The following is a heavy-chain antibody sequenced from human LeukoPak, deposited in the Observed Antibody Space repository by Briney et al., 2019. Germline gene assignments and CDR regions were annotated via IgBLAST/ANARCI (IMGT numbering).Heavy chain of an antibody. CDR1: GFTFSSYA. CDR2: ISGSGGST. Sequence: GGSLRLSCAASGFTFSSYAMSWVRQAPGKGLEWVSRISGSGGSTYYADSVKGRFTISRDNSKNTLNLQVNSLRGEDTAVYYCAKGRNYFDSSVFQHWGQGTLVTVSS. CDR3: AKGRNYFDSSVFQH. V-gene: IGHV3-23*01. D-gene: IGHD3-22*01. J-gene: IGHJ1*01.